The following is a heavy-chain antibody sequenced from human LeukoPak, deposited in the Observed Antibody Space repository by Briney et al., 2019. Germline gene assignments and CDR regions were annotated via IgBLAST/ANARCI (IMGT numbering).Heavy chain of an antibody. CDR1: GGSFSGYY. CDR2: INHSGST. CDR3: ARGPPHDYGDYPTPIHDY. D-gene: IGHD4-17*01. V-gene: IGHV4-34*01. Sequence: TSETPSLTCAVYGGSFSGYYWSWIRQPPGKGLEWIGEINHSGSTNYNPSLKSRVTISVDTSKNQFSLKLSSVTAADTAVYYCARGPPHDYGDYPTPIHDYWGQGTLVTVSS. J-gene: IGHJ4*02.